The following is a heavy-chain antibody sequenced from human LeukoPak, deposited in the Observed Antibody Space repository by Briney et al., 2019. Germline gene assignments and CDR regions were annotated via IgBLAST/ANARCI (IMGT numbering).Heavy chain of an antibody. J-gene: IGHJ5*02. D-gene: IGHD3-10*01. CDR2: IYCSGST. CDR3: ARYASGSYYWFDP. V-gene: IGHV4-31*03. Sequence: SQTLSLTCTVSGGSISSGGYYWSWIRQHPGKGLEWIGYIYCSGSTYYNPSLKSRVTISVDTSKNQFSLKLSSVTTADTALYYCARYASGSYYWFDPWGQGTLVTVSS. CDR1: GGSISSGGYY.